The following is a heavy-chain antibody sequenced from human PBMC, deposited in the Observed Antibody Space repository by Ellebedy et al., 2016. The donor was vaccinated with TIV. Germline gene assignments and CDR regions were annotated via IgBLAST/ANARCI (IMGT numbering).Heavy chain of an antibody. J-gene: IGHJ6*02. CDR1: GGSFSGDY. CDR3: TRDQRGAGKLYLYYYGMDV. V-gene: IGHV4-34*01. Sequence: SETLSLTXAVYGGSFSGDYWSYIRQPPGKGLEWIGEISQSGSTNYNPSLKSRVTISVDTSKKQFSLKLTSVTAADTAVYFCTRDQRGAGKLYLYYYGMDVWGQGTTVTVSS. D-gene: IGHD2/OR15-2a*01. CDR2: ISQSGST.